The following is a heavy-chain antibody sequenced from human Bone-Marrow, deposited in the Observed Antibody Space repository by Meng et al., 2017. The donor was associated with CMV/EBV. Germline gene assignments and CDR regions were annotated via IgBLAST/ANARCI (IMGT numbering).Heavy chain of an antibody. Sequence: QVPLRESGPGTCKPYQILSLTFTVSGGSIRSGSYYWNWIRPPAGKGLEWIGRTHTSGNTNYNPSLKSRVTISVDTSKNQLSLKVTSVTAADTAVYYCARGDRVELEPFDYWGRGILVTVSS. D-gene: IGHD1-1*01. CDR2: THTSGNT. V-gene: IGHV4-61*02. J-gene: IGHJ4*02. CDR3: ARGDRVELEPFDY. CDR1: GGSIRSGSYY.